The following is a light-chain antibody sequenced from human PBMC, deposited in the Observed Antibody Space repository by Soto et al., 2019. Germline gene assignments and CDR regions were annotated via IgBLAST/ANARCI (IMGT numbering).Light chain of an antibody. CDR2: DVS. J-gene: IGLJ1*01. Sequence: QSALTQPASVSGSPGQSITISCTGTSSDVGGYNYVSWYQQHPGKAPKLMIYDVSNRPSGVSNRFSGSKSGNTASLTISWLQAEDEADYYCSSYTSSSLHVFGTGTKGTVL. V-gene: IGLV2-14*03. CDR1: SSDVGGYNY. CDR3: SSYTSSSLHV.